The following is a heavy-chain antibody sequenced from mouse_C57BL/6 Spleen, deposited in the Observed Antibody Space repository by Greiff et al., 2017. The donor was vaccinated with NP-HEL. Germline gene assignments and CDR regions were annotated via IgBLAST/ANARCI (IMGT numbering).Heavy chain of an antibody. CDR1: GFSLTSYG. V-gene: IGHV2-5*01. Sequence: VQLVESGPGLVQPSQSLSITCTVSGFSLTSYGVHWVRQSPGKGLEWLGVIWRGGSTDYNAAFMSRLSITKDNSKSQVFFKMNSLQADDTAIYYCAKKGGDGYTYYAMDYWGQGTSVTVSS. D-gene: IGHD2-3*01. J-gene: IGHJ4*01. CDR3: AKKGGDGYTYYAMDY. CDR2: IWRGGST.